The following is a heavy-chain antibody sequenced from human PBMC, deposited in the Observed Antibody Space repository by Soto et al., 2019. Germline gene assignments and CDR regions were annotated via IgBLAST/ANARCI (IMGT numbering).Heavy chain of an antibody. CDR2: INPSGGST. CDR1: GYTFTSYY. V-gene: IGHV1-46*01. Sequence: GSSVKVSCKASGYTFTSYYMHWVRQAPGQGLEWMGIINPSGGSTSYAQKFQGRVTMTRDTSTSTVYMELSSLRSEDTAVYYCARCPLISAYYSGMDVWDQGTTVTASS. D-gene: IGHD6-25*01. CDR3: ARCPLISAYYSGMDV. J-gene: IGHJ6*02.